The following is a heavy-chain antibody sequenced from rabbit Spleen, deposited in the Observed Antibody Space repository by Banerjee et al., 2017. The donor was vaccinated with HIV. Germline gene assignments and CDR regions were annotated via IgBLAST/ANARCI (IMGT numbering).Heavy chain of an antibody. CDR2: IATGGSGST. Sequence: QSLEESGGDLVKPGASLTLTCTASGFSFTGAYMYWVRQAPGKGLEWIACIATGGSGSTWYASWAKGRFTISKTSSTTVTLQMTSLTAADTATYFCARGGGGVVGSDYVTHYFTLWGQGTLVTVS. V-gene: IGHV1S40*01. J-gene: IGHJ4*01. D-gene: IGHD1-1*01. CDR1: GFSFTGAY. CDR3: ARGGGGVVGSDYVTHYFTL.